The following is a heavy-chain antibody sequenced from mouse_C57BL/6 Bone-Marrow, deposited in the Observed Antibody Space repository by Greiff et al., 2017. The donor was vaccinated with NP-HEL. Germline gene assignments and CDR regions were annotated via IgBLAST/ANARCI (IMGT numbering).Heavy chain of an antibody. J-gene: IGHJ4*01. CDR2: ISYSGST. CDR3: ARYRDYGSSYNYAMDY. Sequence: EVMLVESGPGLAKPSQTLSLTCSVTGYSITSDYWNWIRKFPGNKLEYMGYISYSGSTYYNPSLKSRISITRDTSKNQYYLQLNSVTTEDTATYYCARYRDYGSSYNYAMDYWGQGTSVTVSS. D-gene: IGHD1-1*01. CDR1: GYSITSDY. V-gene: IGHV3-8*01.